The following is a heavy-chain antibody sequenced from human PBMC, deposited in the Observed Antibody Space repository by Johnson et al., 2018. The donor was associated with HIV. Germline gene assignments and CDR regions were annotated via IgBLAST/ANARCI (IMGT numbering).Heavy chain of an antibody. J-gene: IGHJ3*02. CDR1: GFTFSSYA. CDR3: ARSISMIIVGDAFDI. V-gene: IGHV3-23*04. CDR2: ISGSGGST. Sequence: VQLVESGGGLVQPGGSLRLSCAASGFTFSSYAMSWVRQAPGKGLEWVSAISGSGGSTYYADSLKGRFTISRDNAKNSLYLQMNSLRVEDTAVYYCARSISMIIVGDAFDIWGQGTMVTVSS. D-gene: IGHD3-22*01.